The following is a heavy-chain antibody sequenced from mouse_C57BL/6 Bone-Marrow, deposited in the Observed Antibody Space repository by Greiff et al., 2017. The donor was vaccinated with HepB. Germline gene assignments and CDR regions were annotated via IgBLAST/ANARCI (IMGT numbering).Heavy chain of an antibody. CDR1: GFTFSSYG. CDR2: ISSGGSYT. V-gene: IGHV5-6*02. CDR3: ARRTMVVDY. J-gene: IGHJ2*01. D-gene: IGHD2-2*01. Sequence: EVKVIESGGDLVKPGGSLKLSCAASGFTFSSYGMSWVRQTPDKRLEWVATISSGGSYTYYPDSVKGRFTISRDNAKNTLYLQMSSLKSEDTAMYYCARRTMVVDYWGQGTTLTVSS.